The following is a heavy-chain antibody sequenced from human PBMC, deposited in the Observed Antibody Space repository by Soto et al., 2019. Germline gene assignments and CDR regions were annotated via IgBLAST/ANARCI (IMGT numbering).Heavy chain of an antibody. CDR1: GFTFSAYA. CDR3: AKGMDVVSYFDS. D-gene: IGHD2-21*01. J-gene: IGHJ4*02. Sequence: GGSLRLSCAASGFTFSAYAMHWVRQAPGKGLEWVAVISFDGTKEHYGDSVEGRFTVSRDNSKNTLFLQMNGLRAEDTGVYYCAKGMDVVSYFDSWGQGALVTVS. V-gene: IGHV3-30*18. CDR2: ISFDGTKE.